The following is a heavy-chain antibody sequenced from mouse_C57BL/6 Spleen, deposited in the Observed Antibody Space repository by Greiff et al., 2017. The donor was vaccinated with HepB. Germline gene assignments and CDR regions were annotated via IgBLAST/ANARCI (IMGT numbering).Heavy chain of an antibody. CDR3: VSLYYDYSFAY. D-gene: IGHD2-4*01. CDR2: IRSKSNNYAT. J-gene: IGHJ3*01. CDR1: GFSFNTYA. V-gene: IGHV10-1*01. Sequence: EVQGVESGGGLVQPKGSLKLSCAASGFSFNTYAMNWVRQAPGKGLEWVARIRSKSNNYATYYADSVKDRFTISRDDSESMLYLQMNNLKTEDTAMYYCVSLYYDYSFAYWGQGTLVTVSA.